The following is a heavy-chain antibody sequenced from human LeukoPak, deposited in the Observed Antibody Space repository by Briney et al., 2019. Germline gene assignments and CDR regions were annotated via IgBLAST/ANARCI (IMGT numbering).Heavy chain of an antibody. J-gene: IGHJ5*02. V-gene: IGHV4-31*03. Sequence: SETLSPTCTVSGDSVNSGLYYWSWLRQHPGKGLEWIGYIYYSGSTHYNPSLKSRVTISRDTSKNQFSLKLNSVTAADTAFYYCARGTTQTWFDPWGQGTLVTVSS. CDR1: GDSVNSGLYY. D-gene: IGHD4-11*01. CDR3: ARGTTQTWFDP. CDR2: IYYSGST.